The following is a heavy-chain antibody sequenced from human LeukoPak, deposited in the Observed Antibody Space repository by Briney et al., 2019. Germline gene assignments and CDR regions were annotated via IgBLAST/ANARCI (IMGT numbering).Heavy chain of an antibody. D-gene: IGHD6-19*01. CDR1: GYSFTSYW. Sequence: GESLKISCKGSGYSFTSYWIGWMRQMPGKGLEWMGIIYPGDSDTRYSSSFQGQVTISADKSISTAYLQWSSLKASDTAMYYCARSGEAVAGHFDYWGQGTLVTLSS. J-gene: IGHJ4*02. CDR2: IYPGDSDT. CDR3: ARSGEAVAGHFDY. V-gene: IGHV5-51*01.